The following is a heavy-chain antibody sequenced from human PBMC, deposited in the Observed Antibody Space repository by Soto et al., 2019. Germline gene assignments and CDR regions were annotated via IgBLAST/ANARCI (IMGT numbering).Heavy chain of an antibody. V-gene: IGHV1-46*01. CDR1: GYTFTTYY. D-gene: IGHD6-6*01. CDR3: ARDVGMSSRPYLGY. J-gene: IGHJ4*02. CDR2: INPSGGST. Sequence: ASVKVSCKASGYTFTTYYMSWVRQAPGQGLEWMGIINPSGGSTSFAQKFQGRVTMTRDTSTSTVYMELISLTSEDTAVYYCARDVGMSSRPYLGYWGQGTLFPISS.